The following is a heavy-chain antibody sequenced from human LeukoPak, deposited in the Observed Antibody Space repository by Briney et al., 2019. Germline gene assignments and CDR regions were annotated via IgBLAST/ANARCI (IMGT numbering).Heavy chain of an antibody. CDR3: ARWDGGDEGRLRY. D-gene: IGHD2-21*02. Sequence: GGSLRLSCAASGFTLSCCGMHWVRQAPGKGLEWVAYTSYDGSNENYIESVKGRFIISRDNSRNTLHLQMNSLRAEDTALYYCARWDGGDEGRLRYWGQGTLVTVSS. CDR1: GFTLSCCG. CDR2: TSYDGSNE. J-gene: IGHJ4*02. V-gene: IGHV3-33*05.